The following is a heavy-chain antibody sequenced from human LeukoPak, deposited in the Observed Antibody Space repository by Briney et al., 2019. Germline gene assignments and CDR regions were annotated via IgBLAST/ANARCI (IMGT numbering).Heavy chain of an antibody. D-gene: IGHD3-22*01. CDR2: ISSSSSYI. Sequence: GGSLRLSCAASGFTFSSYSMNWVRQAPGKGLEWVSSISSSSSYIYYADSVKGRFTISRDNAKNSPYLQMNSLRAEDTAVYYCASFRTTGYYDSSGYYYGDYWGQGTLVTVSS. V-gene: IGHV3-21*01. CDR3: ASFRTTGYYDSSGYYYGDY. J-gene: IGHJ4*02. CDR1: GFTFSSYS.